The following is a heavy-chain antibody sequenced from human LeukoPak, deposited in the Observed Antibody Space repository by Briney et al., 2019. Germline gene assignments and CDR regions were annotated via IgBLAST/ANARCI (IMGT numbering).Heavy chain of an antibody. Sequence: PGGSLRLSCAASGFTFSNYTMHWVRQAPGKGLEWVAVLSSDGSNKYYADCVKGRFTISRDISKNTLYLQMTSLRAEDTAVCYCARGAYQIVVVTAPTYWGQGTLVTVSS. V-gene: IGHV3-30-3*01. CDR3: ARGAYQIVVVTAPTY. CDR2: LSSDGSNK. D-gene: IGHD2-21*02. J-gene: IGHJ4*02. CDR1: GFTFSNYT.